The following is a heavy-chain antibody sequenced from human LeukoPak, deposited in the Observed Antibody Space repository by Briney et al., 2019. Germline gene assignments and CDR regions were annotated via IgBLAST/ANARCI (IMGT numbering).Heavy chain of an antibody. D-gene: IGHD2-15*01. CDR3: AKDKARRCSGGSCYLFFDY. CDR2: ISYDGSNK. Sequence: PGGSLRLSCAASGFTFSSYGMHWVRQAPGKGLEWVAVISYDGSNKYYADSVKGRFTISRDNSKNTLNLQMNSLRAEDTAVYYCAKDKARRCSGGSCYLFFDYWGQGTLVTVSS. J-gene: IGHJ4*02. V-gene: IGHV3-30*18. CDR1: GFTFSSYG.